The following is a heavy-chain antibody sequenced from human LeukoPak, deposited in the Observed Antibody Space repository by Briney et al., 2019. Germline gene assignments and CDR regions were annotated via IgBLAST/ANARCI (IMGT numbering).Heavy chain of an antibody. V-gene: IGHV4-34*01. J-gene: IGHJ4*02. CDR2: INHTGGT. CDR3: ARGDYYDSSGYYGLLDY. CDR1: GGSFSSYY. Sequence: SETLSLTCAVYGGSFSSYYWSWIRQPPGKGLEWIGEINHTGGTNYNPSLKSRVTISVDTSKNQFSLKLSSVTAADTAVYYCARGDYYDSSGYYGLLDYWGQGTLVTVSS. D-gene: IGHD3-22*01.